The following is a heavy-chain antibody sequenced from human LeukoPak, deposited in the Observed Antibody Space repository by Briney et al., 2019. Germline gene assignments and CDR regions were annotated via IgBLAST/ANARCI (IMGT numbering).Heavy chain of an antibody. V-gene: IGHV3-7*01. CDR2: IKQDGSEK. D-gene: IGHD3-16*01. CDR3: ARYFAGALFDY. Sequence: GGSLRLSRAASGFTFSSYWMSWVRQAPGKGLEWVANIKQDGSEKYYVDSVKGRFTISRDNAKNSLYLQMNSLRAEDTAVYYCARYFAGALFDYWGQGTLVTVSS. CDR1: GFTFSSYW. J-gene: IGHJ4*02.